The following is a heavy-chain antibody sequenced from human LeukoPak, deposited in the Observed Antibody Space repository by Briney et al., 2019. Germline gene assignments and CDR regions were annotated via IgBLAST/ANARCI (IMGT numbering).Heavy chain of an antibody. D-gene: IGHD3-22*01. CDR3: AAYDTSGDYYVSAFDL. CDR1: GGSISSGDYY. Sequence: SETLSLTCTVSGGSISSGDYYWNWIRQPPGKGLEWIGYIYYSGTTYYNPSLESRVTISIDTSKNQFSLKLSSVTAADTAVYFCAAYDTSGDYYVSAFDLWGRGTLVTASS. CDR2: IYYSGTT. J-gene: IGHJ3*01. V-gene: IGHV4-30-4*01.